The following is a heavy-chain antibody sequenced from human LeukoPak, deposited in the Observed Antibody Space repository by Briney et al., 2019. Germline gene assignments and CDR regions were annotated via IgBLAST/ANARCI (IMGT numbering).Heavy chain of an antibody. V-gene: IGHV3-74*01. CDR2: INSDGSST. CDR1: GFTFSSYW. D-gene: IGHD1-7*01. CDR3: ARVTSVTGTIFDS. J-gene: IGHJ4*02. Sequence: GGSLRLSCAASGFTFSSYWMHWVRQAPGKGLVWVARINSDGSSTSYADSVKGRFTISRDNAKNTRYLQMSSLRAEDTAVYYCARVTSVTGTIFDSWGQGTLVTVSS.